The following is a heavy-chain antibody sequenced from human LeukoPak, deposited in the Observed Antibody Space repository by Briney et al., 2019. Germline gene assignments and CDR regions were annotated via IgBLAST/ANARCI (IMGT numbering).Heavy chain of an antibody. Sequence: PSETLSLTCTVSGGSISSRSYYWGWIRQPPGKGLEWIGNIYSSGSTSYNPSLESRVTISVDTSKNQFSLKLSSVTAADTAVYYCARGTYVLRVWGQGTTVTVSS. CDR3: ARGTYVLRV. CDR2: IYSSGST. J-gene: IGHJ6*02. CDR1: GGSISSRSYY. V-gene: IGHV4-39*01. D-gene: IGHD3-16*01.